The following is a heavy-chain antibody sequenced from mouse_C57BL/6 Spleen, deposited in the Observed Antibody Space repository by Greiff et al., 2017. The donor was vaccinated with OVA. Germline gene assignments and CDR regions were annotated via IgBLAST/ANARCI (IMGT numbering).Heavy chain of an antibody. CDR2: ISDGGSYT. CDR1: GFTFSSYA. J-gene: IGHJ3*01. CDR3: ARGVDWFAY. Sequence: EVNVVESGGGLVKPGGSLKLSCAASGFTFSSYAMSWVRQTPEKRLEWVATISDGGSYTYYPDNVKGRFTISRDNAKNNLYLQMSHLKSEDTAMYYCARGVDWFAYWGQGTLVTVSA. V-gene: IGHV5-4*03.